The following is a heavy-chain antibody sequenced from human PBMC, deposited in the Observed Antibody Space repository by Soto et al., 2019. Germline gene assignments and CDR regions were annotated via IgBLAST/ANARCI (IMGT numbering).Heavy chain of an antibody. Sequence: PGESLKISCKGSGYSFTSYWIGWVRQVPGKGLEWMGIIYPGDSDTRYSPSFQGQVTISADKSISTAYLQWSSLKASDTAMYYCARISYYDSSGGRERAIYAFDIWGQGTMVTVSS. CDR2: IYPGDSDT. CDR1: GYSFTSYW. V-gene: IGHV5-51*01. CDR3: ARISYYDSSGGRERAIYAFDI. J-gene: IGHJ3*02. D-gene: IGHD3-22*01.